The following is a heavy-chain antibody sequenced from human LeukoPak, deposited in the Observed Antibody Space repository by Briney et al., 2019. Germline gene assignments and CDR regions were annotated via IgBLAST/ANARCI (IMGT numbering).Heavy chain of an antibody. D-gene: IGHD3-10*01. CDR2: INSGGNDI. Sequence: TGGALRLSCAASGFTFSSYEMNWVRQAPGKGLEWISLINSGGNDIYYADSVKGRFTISRDNTKNSLYLQVNSMRDEDTAVYYCARDLFGVREANDYWGQGTLVTVSS. J-gene: IGHJ4*02. CDR3: ARDLFGVREANDY. V-gene: IGHV3-48*03. CDR1: GFTFSSYE.